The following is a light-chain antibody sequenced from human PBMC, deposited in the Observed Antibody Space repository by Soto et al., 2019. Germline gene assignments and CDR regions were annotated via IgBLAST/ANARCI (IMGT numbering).Light chain of an antibody. J-gene: IGLJ2*01. Sequence: QSALTQPASVSGSPGQSITISCTGTSSDVGGYNYVSWYQQHPGKAPKLMIYEVSNRPSGVSNRFSGSKSGNTASLTISGLQEEDEADYYCSSYTSSTVVFGGGTKLTVL. V-gene: IGLV2-14*01. CDR3: SSYTSSTVV. CDR2: EVS. CDR1: SSDVGGYNY.